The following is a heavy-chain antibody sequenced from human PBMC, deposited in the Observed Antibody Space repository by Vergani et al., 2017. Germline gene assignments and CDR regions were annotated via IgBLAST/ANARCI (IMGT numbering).Heavy chain of an antibody. CDR2: ISAYNGNT. D-gene: IGHD3-10*01. Sequence: QVQLVQSGAEVKKPGASVKVSCKASGYTFTSYGISWVRQAPGQGLEWMGWISAYNGNTNYEQKLKGSVTMTTDTSTSTAYMELRSLRSDDTAVYYCAKGGDYGSGSYQTYYYYYMDVWGKGTTVTVSS. CDR1: GYTFTSYG. J-gene: IGHJ6*03. CDR3: AKGGDYGSGSYQTYYYYYMDV. V-gene: IGHV1-18*04.